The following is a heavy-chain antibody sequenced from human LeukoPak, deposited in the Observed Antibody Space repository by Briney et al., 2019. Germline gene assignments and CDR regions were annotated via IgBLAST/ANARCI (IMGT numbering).Heavy chain of an antibody. CDR3: ARGKGIAARQPVNYYYYYGMDV. J-gene: IGHJ6*02. D-gene: IGHD6-6*01. Sequence: GGSLRLSCAASGFTFSSYSMNWVRQAPGKGLEWVSSISSSSRYIFYADSVKGRLTISRDNAKNSLYLQMNSLRAEDTAVYYCARGKGIAARQPVNYYYYYGMDVWGQGTTVTVSS. V-gene: IGHV3-21*01. CDR1: GFTFSSYS. CDR2: ISSSSRYI.